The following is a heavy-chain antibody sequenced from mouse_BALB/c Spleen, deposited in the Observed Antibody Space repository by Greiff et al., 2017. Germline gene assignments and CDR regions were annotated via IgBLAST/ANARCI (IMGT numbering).Heavy chain of an antibody. CDR2: ISDGGSYT. CDR3: ARDRTPLLRRYAMDY. Sequence: EVHLVESGGGLVKPGGSLKLSCAASGFTFSDYYMYWVRQTPEKRLEWVATISDGGSYTYYPDSVKGRFTISRDNAKNNLYLQMSSLKSEDTAMYYCARDRTPLLRRYAMDYWGQGTSVTVSS. D-gene: IGHD1-2*01. J-gene: IGHJ4*01. CDR1: GFTFSDYY. V-gene: IGHV5-4*02.